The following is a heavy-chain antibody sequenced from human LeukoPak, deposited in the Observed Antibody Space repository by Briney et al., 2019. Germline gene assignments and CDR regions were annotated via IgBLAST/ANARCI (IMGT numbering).Heavy chain of an antibody. Sequence: GGSLRLSCAASGFTFSNYAMRWVRQAPGRGLEYVSAISSNGGSTYYANSVKGRFTISRDNSKNTLYLQMGSLRAEDMAVYYCARVGRGYSYGYLGLDYWGQGTLVTVSS. D-gene: IGHD5-18*01. CDR1: GFTFSNYA. CDR2: ISSNGGST. V-gene: IGHV3-64*01. J-gene: IGHJ4*02. CDR3: ARVGRGYSYGYLGLDY.